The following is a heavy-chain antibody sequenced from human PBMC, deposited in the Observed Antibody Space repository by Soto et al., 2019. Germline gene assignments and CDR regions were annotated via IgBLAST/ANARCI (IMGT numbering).Heavy chain of an antibody. V-gene: IGHV4-39*01. CDR2: IYYSGST. Sequence: QLQLQESGPGLVKPSETLSLTCTVSGGSISSSSYYWGWIRQPPGKGLEWIGSIYYSGSTYYNPSLKSRVTISVDTYKNQFSLKLSSVTAADTAVYYCARQRTYYYDSSGYFMFDPWGQGTLVTVSS. CDR1: GGSISSSSYY. D-gene: IGHD3-22*01. CDR3: ARQRTYYYDSSGYFMFDP. J-gene: IGHJ5*02.